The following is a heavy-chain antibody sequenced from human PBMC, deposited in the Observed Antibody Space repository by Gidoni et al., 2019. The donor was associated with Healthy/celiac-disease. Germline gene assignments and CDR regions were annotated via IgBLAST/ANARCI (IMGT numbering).Heavy chain of an antibody. CDR3: AKGPEAGVRGAPPPDY. CDR2: ISCNCGSV. J-gene: IGHJ4*02. D-gene: IGHD3-10*01. V-gene: IGHV3-9*02. CDR1: GGTAEDHA. Sequence: EGQRVESGGGWAQPGRTLRRAGAASGGTAEDHAMHWVRQARGKGLEWVSGISCNCGSVSYADSVKGRFTISRDNAKNTLYLQMNSLRAEDTALYYCAKGPEAGVRGAPPPDYWGQGTLVTVSS.